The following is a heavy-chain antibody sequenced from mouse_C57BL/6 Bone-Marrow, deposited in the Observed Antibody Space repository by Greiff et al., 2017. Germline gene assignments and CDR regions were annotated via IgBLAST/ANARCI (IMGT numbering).Heavy chain of an antibody. Sequence: DVHLVESGGGLVKPGGSLKLSCAASGFTFSSYTMSWVRQTPEKRLEWVATISGGGGNTYYPDSVKGRFTISRDNAKNTLYLQMSSLRSEDTALYYCARHPSMGVAYWGQGTTLTVSS. D-gene: IGHD1-1*02. CDR2: ISGGGGNT. J-gene: IGHJ2*01. V-gene: IGHV5-9*01. CDR3: ARHPSMGVAY. CDR1: GFTFSSYT.